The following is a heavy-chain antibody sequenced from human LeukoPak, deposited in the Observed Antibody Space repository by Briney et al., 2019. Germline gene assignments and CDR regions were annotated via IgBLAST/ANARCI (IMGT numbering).Heavy chain of an antibody. V-gene: IGHV1-18*04. CDR2: ISAYNGNT. D-gene: IGHD3-9*01. CDR1: GYTFTSYG. J-gene: IGHJ6*04. CDR3: ARGDLLRYFDWELYYGMDV. Sequence: ASVKVSCKASGYTFTSYGISWVRQAPGQGLEWMGWISAYNGNTNYAQKLQGRVTMTTDTSTRTAYMELRGLRPDDTAVYYCARGDLLRYFDWELYYGMDVWGKGTTVTVSS.